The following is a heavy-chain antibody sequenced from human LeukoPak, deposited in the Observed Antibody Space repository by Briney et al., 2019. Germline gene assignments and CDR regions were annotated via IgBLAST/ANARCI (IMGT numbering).Heavy chain of an antibody. D-gene: IGHD2-8*01. V-gene: IGHV3-48*04. Sequence: AGGSLRLSCAASGFTFSSYAMSWVRQAPGKGLEWVSYISSSGSTIYYADSVKGRFTISRDNAKNSLYLQMNSLRAEDTAVYYCARSPYCTNGVCYVRYYFDYWGQGTLVTVSS. CDR2: ISSSGSTI. CDR1: GFTFSSYA. J-gene: IGHJ4*02. CDR3: ARSPYCTNGVCYVRYYFDY.